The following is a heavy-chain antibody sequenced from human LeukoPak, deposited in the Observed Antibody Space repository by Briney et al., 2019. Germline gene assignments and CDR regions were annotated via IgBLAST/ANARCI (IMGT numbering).Heavy chain of an antibody. D-gene: IGHD4-11*01. Sequence: SETLSLTCTVSGGSISSYYWSWLRQPAGKGLEWIGRIYTSGSTNYNPSLKSRVTMSVDTSKNQFSLKLSSVTAADTAVYYCARVRDYSNYALDYWGQGTLVTVSS. CDR3: ARVRDYSNYALDY. V-gene: IGHV4-4*07. CDR2: IYTSGST. J-gene: IGHJ4*02. CDR1: GGSISSYY.